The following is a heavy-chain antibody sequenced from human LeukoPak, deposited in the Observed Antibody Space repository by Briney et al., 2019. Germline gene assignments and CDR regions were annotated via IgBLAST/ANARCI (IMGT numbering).Heavy chain of an antibody. V-gene: IGHV4-59*12. J-gene: IGHJ4*02. CDR2: IFYSGST. Sequence: SETLSLTCTVSGGSISSYYWGWVRQPPGKALEWIGNIFYSGSTYYNPSLKSRVTISVDTSKNQFSLKLSSVTAADTAVYYCARETITMVRGVKSTYDYWGQGTLVTVSS. CDR3: ARETITMVRGVKSTYDY. CDR1: GGSISSYY. D-gene: IGHD3-10*01.